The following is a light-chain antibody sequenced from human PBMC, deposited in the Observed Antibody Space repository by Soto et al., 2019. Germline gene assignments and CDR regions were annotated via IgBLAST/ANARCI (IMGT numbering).Light chain of an antibody. CDR3: QRYNNWPLT. CDR2: RAS. CDR1: QSINSN. Sequence: IVMTQSPATLSVSLGERATLSCRASQSINSNLAWYQQKPGQAPRLLMFRASIRAAGFPARFSGSGSGTEFNITISSLQSDDSAVYYCQRYNNWPLTFGGGTKV. J-gene: IGKJ4*01. V-gene: IGKV3-15*01.